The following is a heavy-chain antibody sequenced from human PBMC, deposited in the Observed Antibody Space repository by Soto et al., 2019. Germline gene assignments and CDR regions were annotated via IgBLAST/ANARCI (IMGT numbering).Heavy chain of an antibody. CDR3: ARSNVLDYYYGMDV. Sequence: SETLSLTCAVYGGSFSGYYWSWIRQPPGKGLEWIGEINHSGSTNYNPSLKSRVTISVDTSKNQFSLKLSSVTAADTAVYYCARSNVLDYYYGMDVWGQGTTVTVS. CDR1: GGSFSGYY. D-gene: IGHD6-13*01. V-gene: IGHV4-34*01. CDR2: INHSGST. J-gene: IGHJ6*02.